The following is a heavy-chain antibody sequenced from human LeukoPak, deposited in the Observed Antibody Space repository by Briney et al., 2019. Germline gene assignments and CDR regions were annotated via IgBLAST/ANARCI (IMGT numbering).Heavy chain of an antibody. J-gene: IGHJ5*02. V-gene: IGHV1-18*01. Sequence: GASVKVSCKASGYIFTSYGISWVRQAPGQGLEWMGWISTKKGNTNYAQRLQGRVTMTTDTSTSTAYMELRSLRSDDTAIYYCVRDIQWRFDPWGQGTLATVSS. CDR2: ISTKKGNT. D-gene: IGHD2-8*01. CDR3: VRDIQWRFDP. CDR1: GYIFTSYG.